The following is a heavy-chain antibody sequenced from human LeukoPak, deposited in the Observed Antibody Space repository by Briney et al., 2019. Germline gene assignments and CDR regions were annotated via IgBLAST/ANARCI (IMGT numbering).Heavy chain of an antibody. Sequence: SGPTLVNPTQTLTLTCTFSGFSLSTSGVGVGWIRQPPGKALEWLALIYWNDDKRYSPSLKSRLTITKDTSKNQVVLTMTNMDPVDTATSYCAHRRRGYNWNDVPFDYWGQGTLVTVSS. J-gene: IGHJ4*02. CDR1: GFSLSTSGVG. CDR3: AHRRRGYNWNDVPFDY. D-gene: IGHD1-1*01. V-gene: IGHV2-5*01. CDR2: IYWNDDK.